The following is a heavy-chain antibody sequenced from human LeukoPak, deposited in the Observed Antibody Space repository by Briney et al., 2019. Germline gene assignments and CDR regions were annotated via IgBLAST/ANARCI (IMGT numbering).Heavy chain of an antibody. V-gene: IGHV5-51*01. CDR3: ARARSGYCSSTSCSNGDY. CDR2: IYPGDSDT. Sequence: EESLKISCKGSGYSFTSYWIGWVRQMPGKGLEWMGIIYPGDSDTRYSPSFQGQVTISADKSISTAYLQWSSLKASDTAMYYCARARSGYCSSTSCSNGDYWGQGTLVTVSS. CDR1: GYSFTSYW. D-gene: IGHD2-2*01. J-gene: IGHJ4*02.